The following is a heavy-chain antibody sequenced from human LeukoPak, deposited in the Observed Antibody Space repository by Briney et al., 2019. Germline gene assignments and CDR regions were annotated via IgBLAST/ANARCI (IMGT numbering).Heavy chain of an antibody. CDR2: IKEDGSET. CDR3: ARGLGATITTWLGY. V-gene: IGHV3-7*01. Sequence: SGGSLRLSCSASGFTFSTYFMTWVRQAPGKGLEWVANIKEDGSETSYVDAVRGRFTISRDNAKNSLFLQMSSLRDEDTAIYYCARGLGATITTWLGYSGEGTLGTVSS. D-gene: IGHD4/OR15-4a*01. CDR1: GFTFSTYF. J-gene: IGHJ4*02.